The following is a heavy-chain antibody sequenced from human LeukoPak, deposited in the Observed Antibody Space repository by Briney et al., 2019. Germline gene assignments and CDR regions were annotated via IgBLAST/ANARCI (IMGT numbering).Heavy chain of an antibody. CDR2: INHSGST. CDR3: ARSRLHPIIFDY. J-gene: IGHJ4*02. Sequence: SETLSLSCAVHGGSFSGYYWSWIRQPPGKGLEWIGEINHSGSTNYNPSLKSRVTISVDTSKNRFSLKLSSVTAADTAVYYCARSRLHPIIFDYWGQGTLVTVSS. D-gene: IGHD5-24*01. CDR1: GGSFSGYY. V-gene: IGHV4-34*01.